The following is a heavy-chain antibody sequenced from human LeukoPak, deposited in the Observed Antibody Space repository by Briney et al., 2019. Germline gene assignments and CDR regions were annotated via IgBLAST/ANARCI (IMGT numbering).Heavy chain of an antibody. CDR2: ITSGSNEI. Sequence: PGGSLRLSCAASGFTFSTYSMTWVRQVPGKGLGWVSSITSGSNEIYYADSVKGRFTMSRDNAKNSLYLQMNSLRAEDSAVYYCARGTIGGYCSGASCYPDCWGQGTLVTVSS. CDR3: ARGTIGGYCSGASCYPDC. V-gene: IGHV3-21*01. CDR1: GFTFSTYS. J-gene: IGHJ4*02. D-gene: IGHD2-15*01.